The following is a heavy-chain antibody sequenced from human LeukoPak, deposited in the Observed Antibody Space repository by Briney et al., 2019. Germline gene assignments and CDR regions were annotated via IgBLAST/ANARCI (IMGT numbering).Heavy chain of an antibody. V-gene: IGHV3-7*05. CDR1: GFTFSSYW. Sequence: PGGSLRLSCAASGFTFSSYWMSWVRQAPGKGLEGGANIKQDGSEKYYVDSVKGRFTISRDISKNTLYLQMNSLRAEDTAIYYCAKTFGYSRTGVDYWGQGTLVTVSS. CDR3: AKTFGYSRTGVDY. D-gene: IGHD5-18*01. J-gene: IGHJ4*02. CDR2: IKQDGSEK.